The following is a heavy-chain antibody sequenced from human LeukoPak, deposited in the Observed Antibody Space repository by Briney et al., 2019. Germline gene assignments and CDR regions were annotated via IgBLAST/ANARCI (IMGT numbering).Heavy chain of an antibody. V-gene: IGHV3-21*01. D-gene: IGHD2-2*01. CDR3: ARVPTGFIL. CDR2: ISSTGAYI. Sequence: GGSLRLSCAASGFTFSSYSMIWVRQTPGKGLEWVSSISSTGAYIYYADSVKGRFTISRDNAKGSLYLQMNILRVEDTAVYYCARVPTGFILWGQGTLVTVSA. CDR1: GFTFSSYS. J-gene: IGHJ4*02.